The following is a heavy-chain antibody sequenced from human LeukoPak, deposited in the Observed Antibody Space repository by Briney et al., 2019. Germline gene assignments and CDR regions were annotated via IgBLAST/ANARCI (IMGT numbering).Heavy chain of an antibody. J-gene: IGHJ3*02. D-gene: IGHD4-17*01. CDR1: GFTFSSYA. Sequence: GGSLRLSCAASGFTFSSYAMTWVRQAPGKGLEWVSGISGSGGSTYYADSVKGRFSISRDNSKNTLYLQMNSLRAEDTAVYYCAKDRSYGDDAFDIWGQGSMVTVSS. CDR3: AKDRSYGDDAFDI. CDR2: ISGSGGST. V-gene: IGHV3-23*01.